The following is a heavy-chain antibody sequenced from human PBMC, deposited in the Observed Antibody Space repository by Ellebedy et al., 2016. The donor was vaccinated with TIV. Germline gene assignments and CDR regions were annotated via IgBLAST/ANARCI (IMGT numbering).Heavy chain of an antibody. CDR1: GGSFSGYY. D-gene: IGHD1-1*01. CDR2: INHSGST. V-gene: IGHV4-34*01. J-gene: IGHJ4*02. Sequence: GSLRLSXAVYGGSFSGYYWSWIRQPPGKGLEWIGEINHSGSTNYNPSLKSRVTISVDTSKNQFSLKLSSVTAADTAVYYCARGYRRSTGRRYFDYWGQGTLVTVSS. CDR3: ARGYRRSTGRRYFDY.